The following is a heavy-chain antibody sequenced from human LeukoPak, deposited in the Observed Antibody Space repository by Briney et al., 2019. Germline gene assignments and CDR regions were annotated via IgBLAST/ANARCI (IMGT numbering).Heavy chain of an antibody. Sequence: PSETLSLTCAVYGGTFSGYYWSWIRQPPGKGLEWIGEINHSGSTNYNPSLKSRVTISFDTSKKQFSLKLSSVTAADTAVYYCARQYSNNWYDDRGWFDPWGQGTLVTVSS. CDR1: GGTFSGYY. D-gene: IGHD6-13*01. V-gene: IGHV4-34*01. CDR3: ARQYSNNWYDDRGWFDP. CDR2: INHSGST. J-gene: IGHJ5*02.